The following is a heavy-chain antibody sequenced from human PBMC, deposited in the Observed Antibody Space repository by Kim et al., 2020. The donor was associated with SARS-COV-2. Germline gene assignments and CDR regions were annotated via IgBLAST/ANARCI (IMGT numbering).Heavy chain of an antibody. D-gene: IGHD3-16*02. Sequence: SRVTISVDTSKNQFSLKLSAVTAADTAVYYCARSPTYYDYVWGSYRLFDYWGQGTLVTVSS. V-gene: IGHV4-34*01. J-gene: IGHJ4*02. CDR3: ARSPTYYDYVWGSYRLFDY.